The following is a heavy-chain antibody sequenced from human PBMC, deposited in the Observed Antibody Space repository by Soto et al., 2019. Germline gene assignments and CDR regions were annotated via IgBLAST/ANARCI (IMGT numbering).Heavy chain of an antibody. D-gene: IGHD3-10*01. CDR1: GGSISSSSYY. CDR2: IYYSGST. Sequence: PSETLSLTCTVSGGSISSSSYYWGWIRQPPGKGLEWIGSIYYSGSTYYNPSLKSRVTISVDTSKNQFSLKLSSVTAAGTAVYYCARARGRHYYYGMDVWGQGTTVTVSS. V-gene: IGHV4-39*01. CDR3: ARARGRHYYYGMDV. J-gene: IGHJ6*02.